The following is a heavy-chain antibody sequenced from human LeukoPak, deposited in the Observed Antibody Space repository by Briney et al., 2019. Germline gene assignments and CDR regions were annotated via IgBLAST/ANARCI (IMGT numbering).Heavy chain of an antibody. V-gene: IGHV3-20*04. J-gene: IGHJ4*02. Sequence: PGGSLRLSCAASGFIFEDNGMSWVRQAPGKGLEWVSGINWNGETTGYVDSVKGRFTISRDNAKNSLYLQMNSLRVEDTALHYCATHSYYYGSGSYPHYLDYWGQGTLVTVSS. CDR2: INWNGETT. CDR3: ATHSYYYGSGSYPHYLDY. CDR1: GFIFEDNG. D-gene: IGHD3-10*01.